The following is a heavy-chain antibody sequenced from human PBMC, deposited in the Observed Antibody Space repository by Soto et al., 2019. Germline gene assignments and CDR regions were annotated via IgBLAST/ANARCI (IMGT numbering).Heavy chain of an antibody. D-gene: IGHD2-15*01. CDR2: ISYDGSNK. CDR1: GFTFSSYG. J-gene: IGHJ4*02. V-gene: IGHV3-30*18. Sequence: GGSLRLSCAASGFTFSSYGMHWVRQAPGKGLEWVAVISYDGSNKYYADSVKGRFTISRDNSKNTLYLQMNSLRAEDTAVYYCAKVRHCSGGSCYDPTPLEDYFDYWGQGTLVTVSS. CDR3: AKVRHCSGGSCYDPTPLEDYFDY.